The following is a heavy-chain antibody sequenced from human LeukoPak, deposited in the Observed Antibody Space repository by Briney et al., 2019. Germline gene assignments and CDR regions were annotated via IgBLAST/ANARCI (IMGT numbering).Heavy chain of an antibody. V-gene: IGHV3-21*01. D-gene: IGHD3-10*01. CDR1: GFTFSSYS. Sequence: GGSLRLSCAASGFTFSSYSMNWVRQAPGKGLEWVSSISSSSSYIYYADSVKGRFTISRDNSKNTLYLQMNSLRAEDTAVYYCARVRGLYFDYWGQGTLVTVSS. CDR3: ARVRGLYFDY. J-gene: IGHJ4*02. CDR2: ISSSSSYI.